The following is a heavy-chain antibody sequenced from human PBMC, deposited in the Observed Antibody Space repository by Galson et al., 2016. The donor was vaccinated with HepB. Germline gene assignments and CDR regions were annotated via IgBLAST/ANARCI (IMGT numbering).Heavy chain of an antibody. V-gene: IGHV3-30*04. Sequence: SLRLSCAASGFNLSPYGLSWVRQGPGKGLEWVAFISYDGSNIHYEDSVKGRFTVSRDNSKNTLYLQMTSLRTEDTAVYYCTRGRWELRFWGQGTLVTVSS. D-gene: IGHD1-26*01. CDR1: GFNLSPYG. J-gene: IGHJ4*02. CDR3: TRGRWELRF. CDR2: ISYDGSNI.